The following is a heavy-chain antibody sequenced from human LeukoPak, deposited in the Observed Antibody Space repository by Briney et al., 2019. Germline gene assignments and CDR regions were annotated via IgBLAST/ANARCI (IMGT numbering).Heavy chain of an antibody. J-gene: IGHJ3*02. CDR2: ISTSSSYI. CDR1: GFSFSSYS. Sequence: GGSLRPSCAASGFSFSSYSMNWVRQAPGKGLEWVSSISTSSSYIYYADSVKGRFTISRDNAKKSLYLQMNSLRADDTAVYYCARGASVVAGNDNAFDIWGQGTMVTVSS. V-gene: IGHV3-21*01. CDR3: ARGASVVAGNDNAFDI. D-gene: IGHD6-19*01.